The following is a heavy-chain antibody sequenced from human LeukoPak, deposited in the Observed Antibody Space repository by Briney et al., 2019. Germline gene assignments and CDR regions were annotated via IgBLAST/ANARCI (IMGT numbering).Heavy chain of an antibody. CDR3: VRDAAYSAFNM. Sequence: GGSLRLSCAASGFTFSTYGMHWVRQAPGKGLEWVAVIWNDGTNKYYVDSVRGRFTISRDNSKNTLYLQMNSLRDEDTAVYYCVRDAAYSAFNMWGQGTMVTVSS. D-gene: IGHD4-11*01. J-gene: IGHJ3*02. CDR1: GFTFSTYG. CDR2: IWNDGTNK. V-gene: IGHV3-33*01.